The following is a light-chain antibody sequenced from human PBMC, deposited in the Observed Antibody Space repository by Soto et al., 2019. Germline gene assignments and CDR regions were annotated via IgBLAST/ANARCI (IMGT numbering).Light chain of an antibody. Sequence: EIVLTQSPGTLSLSPVERATLSFRASQSLSSSQLAWYQQKPGQAPRLLIHDSSTRATGIPARFSGSGSGTEFTLTISSLQSQDFAVYYCQQYNQWALTFGGGTKVDI. V-gene: IGKV3-15*01. J-gene: IGKJ4*01. CDR3: QQYNQWALT. CDR1: QSLSSS. CDR2: DSS.